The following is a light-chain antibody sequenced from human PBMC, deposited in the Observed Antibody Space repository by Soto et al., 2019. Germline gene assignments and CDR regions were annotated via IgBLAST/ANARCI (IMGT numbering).Light chain of an antibody. Sequence: EKVMTQSPATLSVSPGERATLSCRASQSVGSYLAWYQQKPGQAPRLLIYGASTRAAGIPARVSGSGSGTEFSLTISTLQSEDFGVYYCQQYVNWPLTFGGGTRVEIK. V-gene: IGKV3-15*01. CDR2: GAS. CDR3: QQYVNWPLT. CDR1: QSVGSY. J-gene: IGKJ4*01.